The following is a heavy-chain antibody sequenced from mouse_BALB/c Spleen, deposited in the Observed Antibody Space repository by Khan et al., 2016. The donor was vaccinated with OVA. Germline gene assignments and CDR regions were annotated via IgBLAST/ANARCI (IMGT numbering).Heavy chain of an antibody. D-gene: IGHD4-1*01. CDR1: GFSFSSYS. CDR2: ISSGGDYT. Sequence: EVQLVESGGDLVRPGGSLKLSCAASGFSFSSYSMSWVRQTPDKRLEWVATISSGGDYTYYPDSVKGRFTISRDNAKNTLYLHMISLKSEDTAIXYCESHLTGSFAYWGQGTLVTVSA. J-gene: IGHJ3*01. V-gene: IGHV5-6*01. CDR3: ESHLTGSFAY.